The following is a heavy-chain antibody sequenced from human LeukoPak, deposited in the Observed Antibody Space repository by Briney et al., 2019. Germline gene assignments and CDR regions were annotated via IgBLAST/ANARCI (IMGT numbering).Heavy chain of an antibody. V-gene: IGHV3-21*01. CDR2: IYLSGNFI. Sequence: PGGSLRLSCSISGFTFSRFSMRWVRQAPGKGLEWVASIYLSGNFISYADSVKGRFTISRDNANNSVYLQMSSLTVDDTAVDYCVREFNFIGNLDYWGQGTLVTVSS. D-gene: IGHD1-14*01. J-gene: IGHJ4*02. CDR1: GFTFSRFS. CDR3: VREFNFIGNLDY.